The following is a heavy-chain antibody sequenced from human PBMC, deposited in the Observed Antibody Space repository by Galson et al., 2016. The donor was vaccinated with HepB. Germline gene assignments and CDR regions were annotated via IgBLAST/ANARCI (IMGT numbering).Heavy chain of an antibody. CDR3: ARRKGTGTLDV. CDR2: INPSGGST. V-gene: IGHV1-46*01. J-gene: IGHJ6*02. CDR1: GYTFISYS. Sequence: SVKVSCKASGYTFISYSMHWVRQAPGQGLEWMGIINPSGGSTSYAQKFQGRVTMTRDTSTGTVYMELSSLRSEDTAVYYCARRKGTGTLDVWGQGTTVTVSS. D-gene: IGHD3-10*01.